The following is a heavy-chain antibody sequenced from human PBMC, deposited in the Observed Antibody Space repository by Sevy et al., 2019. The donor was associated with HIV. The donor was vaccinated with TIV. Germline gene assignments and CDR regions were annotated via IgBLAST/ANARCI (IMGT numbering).Heavy chain of an antibody. V-gene: IGHV4-34*01. CDR3: ARGIYCTNGVCYHTLFDY. J-gene: IGHJ4*02. D-gene: IGHD2-8*01. Sequence: ETLSLTCAVYGGSFSGYYWSWIRQPPGKGLEWIGEINHSGSTNYNPSLKSRVTISVDTSKNQFSLKLGSVTAADTAVYYCARGIYCTNGVCYHTLFDYWGQGTLVTVSS. CDR2: INHSGST. CDR1: GGSFSGYY.